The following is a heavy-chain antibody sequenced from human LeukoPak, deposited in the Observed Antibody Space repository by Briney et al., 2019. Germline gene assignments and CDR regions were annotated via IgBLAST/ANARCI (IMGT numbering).Heavy chain of an antibody. V-gene: IGHV4-38-2*02. D-gene: IGHD6-13*01. J-gene: IGHJ6*04. CDR1: GYCISSGYY. CDR2: IYHSGST. Sequence: SETLSLTCTVSGYCISSGYYWGWIRQPPGKGLEWIGSIYHSGSTYYNPSLKSRVTISVDTSKNQFSLKLSSVTAADTAVYYCARDVEGGSSSWYNGDVWGKGTTVTVSS. CDR3: ARDVEGGSSSWYNGDV.